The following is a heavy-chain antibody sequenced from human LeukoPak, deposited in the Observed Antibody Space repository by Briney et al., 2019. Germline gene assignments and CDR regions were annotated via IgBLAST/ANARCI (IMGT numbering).Heavy chain of an antibody. CDR3: AKDQSSDFWSGYYESY. Sequence: PGGSLRLSCAASGFTFSSYAMSWVRQAPGKGLEWVSAISGSGGSTYYADSVKGRFTISRDNSKNTLYLRMNSLRAEDTAVYYCAKDQSSDFWSGYYESYWGQGTLVTVSS. CDR1: GFTFSSYA. J-gene: IGHJ4*02. D-gene: IGHD3-3*01. V-gene: IGHV3-23*01. CDR2: ISGSGGST.